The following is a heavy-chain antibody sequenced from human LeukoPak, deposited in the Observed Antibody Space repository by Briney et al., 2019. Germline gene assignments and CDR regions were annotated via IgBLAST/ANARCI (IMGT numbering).Heavy chain of an antibody. D-gene: IGHD2-2*01. J-gene: IGHJ1*01. V-gene: IGHV4-39*01. CDR2: IYYSGST. CDR3: ARHFASPGPYCSSTSCLISSADRRGYFQH. CDR1: GGSISSSSYY. Sequence: PSETLSLTCTVSGGSISSSSYYWRWIRQPPGKGLGWIGSIYYSGSTYYNPSLKSRVTISVDTSKNQFSLKLSSVTAADTAVYYCARHFASPGPYCSSTSCLISSADRRGYFQHWGQGTLVTVSS.